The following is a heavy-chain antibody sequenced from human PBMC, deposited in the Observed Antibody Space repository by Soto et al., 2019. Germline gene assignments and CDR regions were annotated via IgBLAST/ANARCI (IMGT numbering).Heavy chain of an antibody. CDR2: ISGGGGST. V-gene: IGHV3-23*01. CDR3: VKDLHPAYDVLTGSFDY. D-gene: IGHD3-9*01. Sequence: EVPLLESGGRLVQPGGSLRLSCAASGFTFSSYAMSWVRQVPGKGLQWVSSISGGGGSTFHADSVEGRFTISRDNSKNTLYLQMYSLRGEDTAVYYCVKDLHPAYDVLTGSFDYWGQGTLVTVSS. J-gene: IGHJ4*02. CDR1: GFTFSSYA.